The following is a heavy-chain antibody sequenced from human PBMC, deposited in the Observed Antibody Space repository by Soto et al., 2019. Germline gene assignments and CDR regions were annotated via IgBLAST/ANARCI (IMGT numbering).Heavy chain of an antibody. V-gene: IGHV4-59*08. J-gene: IGHJ2*01. D-gene: IGHD2-15*01. Sequence: QVQLQESGPGLVKPSETLSLTCTVSGGSISSYYWSWIRQPPGKGLEWIGYIYYSGSTNYNPSLRSRLTISVDTSKNQFSLNLSSVTAADTAVYYCARHSRGVVAATFYFDLWGRGTLVTVSS. CDR2: IYYSGST. CDR1: GGSISSYY. CDR3: ARHSRGVVAATFYFDL.